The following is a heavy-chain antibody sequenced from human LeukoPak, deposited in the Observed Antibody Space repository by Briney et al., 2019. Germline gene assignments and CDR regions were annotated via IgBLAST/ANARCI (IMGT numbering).Heavy chain of an antibody. CDR3: ARHPYSSSWYPYYFDY. CDR1: GGSFSGYY. Sequence: SETLSLTCAVYGGSFSGYYWSWIRQPPGKGLEWIGYIYYSGSTNYNPSLKSRVTISVDTSKNQFSLKLSSVTAADTAVYYCARHPYSSSWYPYYFDYWGQGTLVTVSS. J-gene: IGHJ4*02. D-gene: IGHD6-13*01. CDR2: IYYSGST. V-gene: IGHV4-59*08.